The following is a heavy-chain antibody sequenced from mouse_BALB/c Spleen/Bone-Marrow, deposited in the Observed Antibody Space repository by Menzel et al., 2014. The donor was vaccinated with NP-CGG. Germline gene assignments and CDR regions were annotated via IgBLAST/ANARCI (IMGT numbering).Heavy chain of an antibody. D-gene: IGHD2-3*01. CDR2: IWAGGST. J-gene: IGHJ4*01. V-gene: IGHV2-9*02. Sequence: VMLVESGPGLVAPSQSLSIPCTVPGFSLTSYGVHWVRQPPGKGLEWLGIIWAGGSTNYNSALMSRLSISKDNSKSQVFLKMNSLQTDDTAMYYCAREDGYFHYYAVDYWGQGTSDTVSS. CDR1: GFSLTSYG. CDR3: AREDGYFHYYAVDY.